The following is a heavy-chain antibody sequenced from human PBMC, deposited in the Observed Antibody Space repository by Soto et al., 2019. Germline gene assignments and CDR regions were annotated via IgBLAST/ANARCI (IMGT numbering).Heavy chain of an antibody. J-gene: IGHJ5*02. CDR1: GGSISSSSYY. Sequence: SETLSLTCTVSGGSISSSSYYWGWIRQPPGKGLEWIGSIYYSGSTYYNPSLKSRVTISVDTSKNQFSLKLSSVTAADTAVYYCARHWTRYMPYNWNTYNWFDPWGQGTLVTVSS. CDR2: IYYSGST. CDR3: ARHWTRYMPYNWNTYNWFDP. V-gene: IGHV4-39*01. D-gene: IGHD1-20*01.